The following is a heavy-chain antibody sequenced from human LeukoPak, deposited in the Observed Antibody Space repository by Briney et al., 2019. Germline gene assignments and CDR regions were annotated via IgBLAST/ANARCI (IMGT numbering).Heavy chain of an antibody. J-gene: IGHJ3*02. D-gene: IGHD2-2*01. CDR1: GFTFSSYA. CDR3: AKDRDATNLVAAYFDI. CDR2: ISGSGGST. V-gene: IGHV3-23*01. Sequence: GGSLRLSCAASGFTFSSYAMSWVRQAPGKGLEWVSAISGSGGSTYYADSVKGRFTISRDNSKNTLYLQMNSLRAEDTAVYYCAKDRDATNLVAAYFDIWGQGTMVTVSS.